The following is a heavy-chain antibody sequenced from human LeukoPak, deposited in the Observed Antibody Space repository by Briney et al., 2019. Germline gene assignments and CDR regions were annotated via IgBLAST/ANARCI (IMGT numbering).Heavy chain of an antibody. Sequence: SETLSLTCTVSGGSISSSSYYWGWIRQPPGKGLEWIGSIYYSGSTYYNPSLKSRVTISVDTSKNQFSLKLSSVTAADTAVYYCARDLLYGDYVEVDYWGQGTLVTVSS. J-gene: IGHJ4*02. CDR2: IYYSGST. CDR1: GGSISSSSYY. V-gene: IGHV4-39*07. CDR3: ARDLLYGDYVEVDY. D-gene: IGHD4-17*01.